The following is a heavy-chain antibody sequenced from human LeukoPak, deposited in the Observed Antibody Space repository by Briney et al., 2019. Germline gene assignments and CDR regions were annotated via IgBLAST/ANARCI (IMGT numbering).Heavy chain of an antibody. D-gene: IGHD3-10*01. CDR2: IYYSGST. J-gene: IGHJ4*02. CDR1: GGSISSSSYY. V-gene: IGHV4-39*01. CDR3: ARSLGVLLWFGGQIFFDY. Sequence: SETLSLTCTVSGGSISSSSYYWGWIRQPPGKGLEWIGSIYYSGSTYYNPSLKSRVTISVDTSKNQFSLKLSSVTAADTAVYYCARSLGVLLWFGGQIFFDYWGQGTLVTVSS.